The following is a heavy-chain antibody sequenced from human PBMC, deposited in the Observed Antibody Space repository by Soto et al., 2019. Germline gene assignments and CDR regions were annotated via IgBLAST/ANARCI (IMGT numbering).Heavy chain of an antibody. V-gene: IGHV3-7*01. J-gene: IGHJ4*02. CDR2: IKQDGSEK. CDR3: ARDYRLFDWLFPPIFDY. CDR1: GFTFSSYW. D-gene: IGHD3-9*01. Sequence: GGSLRLSCAASGFTFSSYWMSWVRQAPGKGLEWVANIKQDGSEKYYVDSVKGRFTISRDNAKNSLYLQMNSLRAEETAVYYCARDYRLFDWLFPPIFDYWGQGTLVTVSS.